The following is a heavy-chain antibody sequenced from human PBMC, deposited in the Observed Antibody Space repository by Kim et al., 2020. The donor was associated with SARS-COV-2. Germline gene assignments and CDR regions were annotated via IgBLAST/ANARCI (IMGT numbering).Heavy chain of an antibody. Sequence: GGSLRLSCAASGFTFSSYAMSWVRQAPGKGLEWVSAISGSGGSTYYADSVKGRFTISRDNSKNTLYLQMNSLRAEDTAVYYCAKDSDYYGSGSLDPWGQGTLVTVSS. V-gene: IGHV3-23*01. CDR3: AKDSDYYGSGSLDP. CDR1: GFTFSSYA. CDR2: ISGSGGST. J-gene: IGHJ5*02. D-gene: IGHD3-10*01.